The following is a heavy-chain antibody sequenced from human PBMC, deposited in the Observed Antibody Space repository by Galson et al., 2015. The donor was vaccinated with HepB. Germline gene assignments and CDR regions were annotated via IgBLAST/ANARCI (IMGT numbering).Heavy chain of an antibody. Sequence: SLRLSCAASGSTFINYGMTWVRQAPGKGLEWLSSISGNGNSIYYADSVKGRFTISRDSSTKTLYLQLTGLRVDDTATYFCARAASASSWLGGRLNDWGQGTLVSVSS. CDR3: ARAASASSWLGGRLND. CDR1: GSTFINYG. CDR2: ISGNGNSI. D-gene: IGHD6-13*01. V-gene: IGHV3-23*01. J-gene: IGHJ4*02.